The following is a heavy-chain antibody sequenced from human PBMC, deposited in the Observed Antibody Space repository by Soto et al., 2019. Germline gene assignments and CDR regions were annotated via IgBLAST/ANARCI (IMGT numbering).Heavy chain of an antibody. Sequence: SLRLSCAASGFTFSSYGMHWVRQAPGKGLEWVAVISYDGSNKYYADSVKGRFTISRDNSKNTLYLQMNSLRAEDTAVYYCAKVELQLGIYYYYYYGMDVWGQGTTVTVSS. CDR2: ISYDGSNK. J-gene: IGHJ6*02. D-gene: IGHD6-13*01. CDR1: GFTFSSYG. CDR3: AKVELQLGIYYYYYYGMDV. V-gene: IGHV3-30*18.